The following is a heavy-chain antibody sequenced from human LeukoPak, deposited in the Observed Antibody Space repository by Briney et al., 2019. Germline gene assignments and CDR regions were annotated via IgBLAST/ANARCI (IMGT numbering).Heavy chain of an antibody. D-gene: IGHD5-18*01. V-gene: IGHV1-18*01. J-gene: IGHJ3*02. CDR2: ISAYNGNT. CDR3: ARGGGGYSYGTFDAFDI. CDR1: GYTFTSYG. Sequence: ASVKVSCKASGYTFTSYGISWVRPAPGQRLEWMGWISAYNGNTNYAQKLQGRVTMTTDTSTSTAYMELRSLRSDDTAVYYCARGGGGYSYGTFDAFDIWGQGTMVTVSS.